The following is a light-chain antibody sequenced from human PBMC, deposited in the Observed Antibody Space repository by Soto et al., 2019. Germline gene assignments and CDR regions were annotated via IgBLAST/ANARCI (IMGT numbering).Light chain of an antibody. J-gene: IGKJ5*01. Sequence: EIVMTQSPATLSVSPGERATLSCRASQSVRRNLAWYQQRPGQPPRLLIYGASTRATDIPARFSGSGSGTEFTLTISSLQSEDFAVYYCQQYNNWPAITFGQGTRRESK. V-gene: IGKV3D-15*01. CDR3: QQYNNWPAIT. CDR1: QSVRRN. CDR2: GAS.